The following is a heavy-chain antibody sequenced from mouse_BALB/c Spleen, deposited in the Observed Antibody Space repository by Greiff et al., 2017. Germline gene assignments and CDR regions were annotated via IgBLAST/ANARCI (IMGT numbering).Heavy chain of an antibody. D-gene: IGHD2-2*01. Sequence: EVKVVESGGGLVKPGGSLKLSCAASGFAFSSYDMSWVRQTPEKRLEWVAYISSGGGSTYYPDTVKGRFTISRDNAKNTLYLQMSSLKSEDTAMYYCARGSTMVTTWFAYWGQGTLVTVSA. CDR1: GFAFSSYD. CDR3: ARGSTMVTTWFAY. V-gene: IGHV5-12-1*01. J-gene: IGHJ3*01. CDR2: ISSGGGST.